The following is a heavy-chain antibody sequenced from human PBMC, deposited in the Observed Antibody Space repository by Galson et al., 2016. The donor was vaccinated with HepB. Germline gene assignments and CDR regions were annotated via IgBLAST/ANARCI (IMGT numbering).Heavy chain of an antibody. J-gene: IGHJ5*02. D-gene: IGHD3-10*01. CDR1: GYTFTRYA. Sequence: QSGAEVTKPGASVKVSCKASGYTFTRYAIRWVRQAPGQGLEWMGWISAYNGNTNYAQNLQGRVTMTTDTSTSTAYMELRSLISDETAVYYCASHYGSGSVSWFAPWGQGTLVTVSS. CDR3: ASHYGSGSVSWFAP. V-gene: IGHV1-18*01. CDR2: ISAYNGNT.